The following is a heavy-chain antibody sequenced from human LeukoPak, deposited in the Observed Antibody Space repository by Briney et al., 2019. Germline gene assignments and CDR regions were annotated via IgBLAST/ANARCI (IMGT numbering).Heavy chain of an antibody. Sequence: GGSLRLSCAASGFTFSSYAMHGVRQAPGKGLEWVAVISYDGSNKYYADSVKGRFTISRDNSKNTLYLQMNSLRAEDTAVYYCARDSFYDSSGYYFNWFDPWGQGTLVTVSS. J-gene: IGHJ5*02. CDR3: ARDSFYDSSGYYFNWFDP. CDR1: GFTFSSYA. D-gene: IGHD3-22*01. CDR2: ISYDGSNK. V-gene: IGHV3-30*04.